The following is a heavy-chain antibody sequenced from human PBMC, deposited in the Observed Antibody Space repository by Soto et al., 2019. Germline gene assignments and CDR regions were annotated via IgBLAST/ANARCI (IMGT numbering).Heavy chain of an antibody. CDR3: ARDQGSSWYEYYYGMDV. D-gene: IGHD6-13*01. CDR1: GYTFTGYY. J-gene: IGHJ6*02. Sequence: ASVKVSCTASGYTFTGYYMHWVRQAPGQGLEWMGWINPNSGGTNYAQKFQGWVTMTRDTSISTAYMELSRLRSDDTAVYYCARDQGSSWYEYYYGMDVWGQGTTVTV. V-gene: IGHV1-2*04. CDR2: INPNSGGT.